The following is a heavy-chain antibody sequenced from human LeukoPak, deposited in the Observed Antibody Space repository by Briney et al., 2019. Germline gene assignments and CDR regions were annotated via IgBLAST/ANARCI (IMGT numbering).Heavy chain of an antibody. J-gene: IGHJ4*02. D-gene: IGHD2-21*02. V-gene: IGHV4-39*01. CDR2: IYYSGTT. CDR3: ARGTGAYCGGDCYFDY. Sequence: PSETLSLTCTVSGGSISSGDYYWGWIRQPPGKGLEWIGSIYYSGTTYSNPSLKSRVTISVDTSKNQFSLKLSSVTAADTAVYYCARGTGAYCGGDCYFDYWGQGTLVTVSS. CDR1: GGSISSGDYY.